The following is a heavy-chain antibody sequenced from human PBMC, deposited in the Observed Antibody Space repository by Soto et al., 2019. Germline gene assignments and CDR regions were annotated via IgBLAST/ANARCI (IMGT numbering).Heavy chain of an antibody. Sequence: QVQLVESGGGVVQPGRSLRLSCAASGFTFSSNGMHWVRQAPGKGLEWVAVISYDGSNKYYADSVKGRFTISRDNSKNTLYLQMNSLRAEDTAVYYCVKDISVTWSLDHWGQGTLVTVSS. CDR1: GFTFSSNG. CDR2: ISYDGSNK. CDR3: VKDISVTWSLDH. V-gene: IGHV3-30*18. J-gene: IGHJ4*02. D-gene: IGHD2-21*02.